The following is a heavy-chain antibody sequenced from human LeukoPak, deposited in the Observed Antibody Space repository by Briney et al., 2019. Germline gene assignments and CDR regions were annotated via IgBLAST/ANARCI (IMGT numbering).Heavy chain of an antibody. V-gene: IGHV4-59*01. J-gene: IGHJ6*03. Sequence: SGTLSLTCTVSGASISSSYWSWVRQPPGKRLEWIGFIYYNGNTNSNPSLKSRVTISADTSKNQFSLKLSSVTAADTAVYYCARVDGRDGYNYDYYYYMDVWGKGTTVTVSS. CDR2: IYYNGNT. D-gene: IGHD5-24*01. CDR1: GASISSSY. CDR3: ARVDGRDGYNYDYYYYMDV.